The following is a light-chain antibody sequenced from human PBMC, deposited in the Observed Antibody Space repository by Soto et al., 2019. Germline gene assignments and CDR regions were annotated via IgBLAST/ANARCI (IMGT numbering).Light chain of an antibody. CDR2: EVN. J-gene: IGLJ1*01. CDR3: TSYAGGNNV. CDR1: SSDVGGYNY. Sequence: QSVLTQPPSASGSPGQSVTISCTGTSSDVGGYNYVSWYQQYPDKVPKLMIYEVNKRPSGVPDRFSGSKSGNTASLTISGLQADAEADYYCTSYAGGNNVFGTGTKLTVL. V-gene: IGLV2-8*01.